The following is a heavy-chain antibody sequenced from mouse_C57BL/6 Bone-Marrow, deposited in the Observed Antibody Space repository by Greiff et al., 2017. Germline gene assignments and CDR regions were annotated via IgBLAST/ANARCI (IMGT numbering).Heavy chain of an antibody. J-gene: IGHJ1*03. CDR2: IHPNSGST. CDR1: GYTFTSYW. D-gene: IGHD1-1*01. Sequence: QVQLQQPGAELVKPGASVKLSCKASGYTFTSYWMHWVKQRPGQGLEWIGMIHPNSGSTNYNEKFKSKATLTVDKSSSTAYMQLSSLTSKDSAVYYCAISPITTVVDWYFDVWGTGTTVTVSS. V-gene: IGHV1-64*01. CDR3: AISPITTVVDWYFDV.